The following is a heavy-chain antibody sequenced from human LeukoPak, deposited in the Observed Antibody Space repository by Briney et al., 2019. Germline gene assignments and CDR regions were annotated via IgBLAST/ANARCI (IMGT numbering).Heavy chain of an antibody. V-gene: IGHV3-33*01. CDR3: ARLTGWSAIDY. D-gene: IGHD6-19*01. J-gene: IGHJ4*02. Sequence: PGRSLRLSCAASVFTFSSNGMHWGRHAPGKGLEWVAIIWYDGSKSYYADSVKGRFTISRDNSKNTLYLQMDSLRAEDTALYYCARLTGWSAIDYWGQGTLVTVSS. CDR2: IWYDGSKS. CDR1: VFTFSSNG.